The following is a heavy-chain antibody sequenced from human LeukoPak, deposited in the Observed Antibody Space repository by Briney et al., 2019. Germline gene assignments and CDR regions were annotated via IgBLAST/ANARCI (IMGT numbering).Heavy chain of an antibody. J-gene: IGHJ4*02. V-gene: IGHV3-23*01. Sequence: PGGSLRLSCAASGFTFSSYAMSWVRQAPGKGLEWVSAISGSGGSTYYADSEKGRFTISRDNSKNTLYLQMNSLRAEDTAVYYCAKGLGAAAGPFNDYWGQGTLVTVSS. CDR2: ISGSGGST. CDR1: GFTFSSYA. D-gene: IGHD6-13*01. CDR3: AKGLGAAAGPFNDY.